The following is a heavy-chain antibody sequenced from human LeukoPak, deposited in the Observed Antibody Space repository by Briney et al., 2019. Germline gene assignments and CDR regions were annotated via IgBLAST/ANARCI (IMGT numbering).Heavy chain of an antibody. J-gene: IGHJ6*02. CDR3: ARDLRGYSSSWYPYYYYGMDV. Sequence: GGSLRLSCAASGFTFSSYGMHWVRQAPGKGLEWVAVIWYDGSNKYYADSVTGRFTISRGNSKNTLYLQMNSLRAEDTAVYYCARDLRGYSSSWYPYYYYGMDVWGQGTTVTVSS. CDR2: IWYDGSNK. CDR1: GFTFSSYG. V-gene: IGHV3-33*01. D-gene: IGHD6-13*01.